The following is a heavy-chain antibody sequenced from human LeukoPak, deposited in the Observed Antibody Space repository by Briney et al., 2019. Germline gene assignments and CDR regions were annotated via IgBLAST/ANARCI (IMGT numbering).Heavy chain of an antibody. CDR1: GFTFSTYA. J-gene: IGHJ4*02. CDR2: IIDSGGAT. D-gene: IGHD3-10*01. CDR3: AKDHLAMVRGVIFDY. V-gene: IGHV3-23*01. Sequence: GGSLRLSCAASGFTFSTYAMSWVRQAPRRGLEWVSSIIDSGGATYYADSVKGRFTISRDNSKNTLYLQMNSLRAEDTAVYYCAKDHLAMVRGVIFDYWGQGTLVTVSS.